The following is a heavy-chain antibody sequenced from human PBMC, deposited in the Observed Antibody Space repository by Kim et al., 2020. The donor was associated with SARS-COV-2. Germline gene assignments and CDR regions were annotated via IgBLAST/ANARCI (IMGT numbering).Heavy chain of an antibody. D-gene: IGHD1-26*01. Sequence: SETLSLTCAVSGDSISGYGYYWSRHRQHKGLGLEYVIYINYSGDTYYNPALKGRVTISVDTYKNQLSLEVRSVTAADAAVYYCERRSGSYSNDYGGQGTLVTVSS. V-gene: IGHV4-31*11. J-gene: IGHJ4*02. CDR1: GDSISGYGYY. CDR2: INYSGDT. CDR3: ERRSGSYSNDY.